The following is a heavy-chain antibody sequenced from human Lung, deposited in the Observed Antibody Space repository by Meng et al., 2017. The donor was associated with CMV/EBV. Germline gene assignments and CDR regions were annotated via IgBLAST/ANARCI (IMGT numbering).Heavy chain of an antibody. V-gene: IGHV7-4-1*02. J-gene: IGHJ4*02. CDR3: ARTYDYAWNGHRYIDY. Sequence: QVHLVQSGSEVKKLGAPVKVSCTVSGYTFTSFSVNWVRQATGQGLEWVGWITTNAGKPTYAQDFTGLFVFSLDISVSTAYLLISSLKAEDSAVYFCARTYDYAWNGHRYIDYWGQGTLVTVSS. CDR2: ITTNAGKP. D-gene: IGHD3-16*01. CDR1: GYTFTSFS.